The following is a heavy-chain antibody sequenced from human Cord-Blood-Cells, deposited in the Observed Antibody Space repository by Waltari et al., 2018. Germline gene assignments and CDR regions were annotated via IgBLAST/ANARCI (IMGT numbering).Heavy chain of an antibody. Sequence: QVQLQESGPGLVKPSETLSLTCTVSGGSIGSYYWRWLRQPPGKRLEWNGYIYYSGSTNYNHSLKSRVTKSVDTSKNQFSLKLSSVTAADTAVYYCTSVTYYDILTGYYYVDYWGQGTLVTVSS. J-gene: IGHJ4*02. CDR2: IYYSGST. D-gene: IGHD3-9*01. V-gene: IGHV4-59*01. CDR1: GGSIGSYY. CDR3: TSVTYYDILTGYYYVDY.